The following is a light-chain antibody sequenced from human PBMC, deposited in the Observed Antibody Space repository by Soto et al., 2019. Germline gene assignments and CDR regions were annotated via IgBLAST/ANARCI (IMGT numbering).Light chain of an antibody. V-gene: IGLV1-40*01. J-gene: IGLJ3*02. Sequence: QSVLTQPPSVSGAPGQRVTISCTGSSSNIGAGYDVHWYQQLPGTAPKVFIFGNINRPSGVPDRFSGSKSGTSASLAITGLQSEDEADYYCQSYDSRLSGWVFGGGTKVTVL. CDR2: GNI. CDR3: QSYDSRLSGWV. CDR1: SSNIGAGYD.